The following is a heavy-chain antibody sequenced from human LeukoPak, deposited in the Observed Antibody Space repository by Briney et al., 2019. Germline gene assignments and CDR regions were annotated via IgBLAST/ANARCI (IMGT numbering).Heavy chain of an antibody. CDR3: ARGGKQLVHYFDY. D-gene: IGHD6-6*01. V-gene: IGHV4-38-2*02. CDR1: GYSISSGYY. Sequence: PSETLSLTCTVSGYSISSGYYWGWIRQPPGKGLEWIGSIYYSGSTYYNPSLKSRVTISVDTSKNQFSLKLSSVTAADTAVYYCARGGKQLVHYFDYWGQGTLVTVSS. CDR2: IYYSGST. J-gene: IGHJ4*02.